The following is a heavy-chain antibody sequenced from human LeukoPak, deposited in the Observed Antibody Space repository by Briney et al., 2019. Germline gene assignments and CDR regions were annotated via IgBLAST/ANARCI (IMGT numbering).Heavy chain of an antibody. CDR2: VSASANST. Sequence: GGSLRLSCAASGFMFDIYAMTWVRQAPGKGLDWVSGVSASANSTYYSDAVKGRFSISRDNARNTLYLQMNSLRAEDTAVYYCAREGRYCSGGSCYSSYYYYGMDVWGQGTTVTVSS. D-gene: IGHD2-15*01. J-gene: IGHJ6*02. CDR3: AREGRYCSGGSCYSSYYYYGMDV. V-gene: IGHV3-23*01. CDR1: GFMFDIYA.